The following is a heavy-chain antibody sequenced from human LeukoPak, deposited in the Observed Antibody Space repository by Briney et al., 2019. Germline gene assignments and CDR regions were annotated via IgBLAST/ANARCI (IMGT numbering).Heavy chain of an antibody. CDR3: APLGDYYDSSGYYYQRYNWFDP. CDR1: GYTFTSYD. D-gene: IGHD3-22*01. V-gene: IGHV1-8*01. J-gene: IGHJ5*02. CDR2: MNPNSGNT. Sequence: ASVKVSCKASGYTFTSYDINWVRQATGQGLEWMGWMNPNSGNTGYAQKFQGRVTMTRNTSISTAYMELSSLRSEDTAVYYCAPLGDYYDSSGYYYQRYNWFDPWGQGTLVTVSS.